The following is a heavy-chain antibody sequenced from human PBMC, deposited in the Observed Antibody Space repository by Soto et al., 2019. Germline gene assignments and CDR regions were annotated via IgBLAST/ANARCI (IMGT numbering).Heavy chain of an antibody. D-gene: IGHD6-19*01. CDR3: AGGIAVAGLPFDY. J-gene: IGHJ4*02. CDR1: GFTVSSNY. Sequence: EVQLVESGGGLVQPGGSLRLSCAASGFTVSSNYMSWVRQAPGKGLEWVSVIYSGGSTYYADSVKGRFTISRHNSKHTLYLQMNSLRAEDTAVYYCAGGIAVAGLPFDYWGQGTLVTVSS. CDR2: IYSGGST. V-gene: IGHV3-53*04.